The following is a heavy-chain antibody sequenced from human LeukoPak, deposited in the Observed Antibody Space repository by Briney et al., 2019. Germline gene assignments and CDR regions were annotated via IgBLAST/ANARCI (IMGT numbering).Heavy chain of an antibody. D-gene: IGHD6-13*01. J-gene: IGHJ6*02. CDR2: VTPNSANT. V-gene: IGHV1-8*01. CDR3: ARGAADEPYYYYGMDV. CDR1: GYTFTIYN. Sequence: GASVKVSCTASGYTFTIYNINWVRQAPGQGLEWMGWVTPNSANTDYAQRFQGRVTMTRNTSISTAYMELSSLRSEDTAVYYCARGAADEPYYYYGMDVWGQGTTVTVSS.